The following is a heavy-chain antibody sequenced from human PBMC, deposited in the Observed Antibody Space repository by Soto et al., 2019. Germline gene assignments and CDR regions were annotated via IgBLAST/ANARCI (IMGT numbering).Heavy chain of an antibody. CDR1: GFTFSTYG. Sequence: GGSLRLSCAASGFTFSTYGMNWVRQPPGKGLEWVSSISSRSNYIYYADSVKGRFTISRDNAKNSLYLQMDSLRAEDTAVYYCAVVPAANDHDAFDIWGQGTMVT. D-gene: IGHD2-2*01. CDR3: AVVPAANDHDAFDI. J-gene: IGHJ3*02. CDR2: ISSRSNYI. V-gene: IGHV3-21*01.